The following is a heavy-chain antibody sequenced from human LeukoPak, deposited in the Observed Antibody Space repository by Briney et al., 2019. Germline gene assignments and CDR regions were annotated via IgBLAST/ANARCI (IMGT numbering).Heavy chain of an antibody. CDR3: ASGAVRCGGGCSLD. D-gene: IGHD2-21*02. V-gene: IGHV3-74*01. J-gene: IGHJ1*01. CDR1: GYSISSFW. CDR2: IDSYGSTT. Sequence: RGSLRLSCAASGYSISSFWMHRVRQAPQKGLVWVSRIDSYGSTTPYADSPKGRFTISRDNAKNTLYLQMSSLRAEDTAVYYCASGAVRCGGGCSLDWGEGTLV.